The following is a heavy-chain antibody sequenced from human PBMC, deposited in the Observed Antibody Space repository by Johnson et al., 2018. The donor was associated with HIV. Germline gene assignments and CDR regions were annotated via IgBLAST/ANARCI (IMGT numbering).Heavy chain of an antibody. CDR3: AREMAWEDAFDI. Sequence: QVQLVESGGGLVKPGGSLRLSCTAFGFTFSDYYMNWIRQAPGKGLEWVSYISSSGSAIYYAGSVKGRFTLSRANAKNSLVLQMNSLRAEDTAVYYCAREMAWEDAFDIWGQGTMVTVSS. D-gene: IGHD5-24*01. CDR2: ISSSGSAI. J-gene: IGHJ3*02. V-gene: IGHV3-11*04. CDR1: GFTFSDYY.